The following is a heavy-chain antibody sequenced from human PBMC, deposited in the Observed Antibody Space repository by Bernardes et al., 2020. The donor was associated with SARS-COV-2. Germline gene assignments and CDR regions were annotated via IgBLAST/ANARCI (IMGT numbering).Heavy chain of an antibody. J-gene: IGHJ6*02. Sequence: ASVKVSCKASGYTFTSYGISWVRQAPGQGLEWMGWISAYSGKTNHTQTVQGRVTLTTDTSTSTAYMELRSLSSDDTAVYYCARDRPAAGVTSRWFQYYGMDVWGQGTTVTVSS. CDR1: GYTFTSYG. CDR3: ARDRPAAGVTSRWFQYYGMDV. D-gene: IGHD6-13*01. V-gene: IGHV1-18*01. CDR2: ISAYSGKT.